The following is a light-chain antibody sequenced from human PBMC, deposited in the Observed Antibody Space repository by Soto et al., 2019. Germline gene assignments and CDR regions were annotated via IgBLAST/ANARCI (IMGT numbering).Light chain of an antibody. CDR3: CSYAGNSNWV. V-gene: IGLV2-23*01. CDR2: EGT. CDR1: SSDVGSYIL. Sequence: QSVLTQPASVSGSTGQSITISCTGTSSDVGSYILVSWYQQHPGKAPKLMIYEGTKRPSGVSNRFSGSTSGNTASLTISGLQAEYEADYYCCSYAGNSNWVFGGGTKVTVL. J-gene: IGLJ3*02.